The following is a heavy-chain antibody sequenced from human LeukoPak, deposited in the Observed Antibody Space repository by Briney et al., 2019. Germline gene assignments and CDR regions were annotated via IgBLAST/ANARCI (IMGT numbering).Heavy chain of an antibody. CDR1: GGXISSGGYY. CDR2: IYYSGST. CDR3: ARTSYYDSSGYYSVFDY. D-gene: IGHD3-22*01. V-gene: IGHV4-31*03. J-gene: IGHJ4*02. Sequence: PSQTLSLTCTVSGGXISSGGYYWSWIRQHPGKGLEWIGYIYYSGSTYYNPSLKSRVTISVDTSKNQFSLKLSSVTAADTAVYYCARTSYYDSSGYYSVFDYWGQGTLVTVSS.